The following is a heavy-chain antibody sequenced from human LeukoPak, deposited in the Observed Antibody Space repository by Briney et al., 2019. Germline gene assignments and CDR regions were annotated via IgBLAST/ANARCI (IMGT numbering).Heavy chain of an antibody. CDR2: INSDGSST. CDR1: GFTFSSYW. V-gene: IGHV3-74*01. CDR3: ARLSQTVAGFDY. Sequence: GGSLRLSCTAAGFTFSSYWMHWVRQAPGKGLVWVSRINSDGSSTSYADSVKGRFTISRDNAKNTLYLQMNSLSAEDTAVYYCARLSQTVAGFDYWGQGTLVTVSS. D-gene: IGHD6-19*01. J-gene: IGHJ4*02.